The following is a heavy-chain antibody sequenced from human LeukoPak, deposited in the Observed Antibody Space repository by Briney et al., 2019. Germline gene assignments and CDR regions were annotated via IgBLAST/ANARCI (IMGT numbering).Heavy chain of an antibody. V-gene: IGHV3-48*04. CDR3: ARDISYGSFSYYYYMDV. J-gene: IGHJ6*03. CDR2: ISNSGSPT. CDR1: GFTFSSYS. Sequence: GGSLRLSCAASGFTFSSYSMNWVRQAPGKGLEWVSYISNSGSPTYYEDSVRGRFTISGDNAQRSLYLQMNSLRAEDTAVYYCARDISYGSFSYYYYMDVWGKGTTVIVSS. D-gene: IGHD5-18*01.